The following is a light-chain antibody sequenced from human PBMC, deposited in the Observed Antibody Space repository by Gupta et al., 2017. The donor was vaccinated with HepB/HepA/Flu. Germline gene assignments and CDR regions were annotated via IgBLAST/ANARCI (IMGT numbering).Light chain of an antibody. J-gene: IGKJ2*02. CDR2: GAS. V-gene: IGKV3-20*01. CDR1: RRIRNNF. CDR3: QQQGKSPGT. Sequence: EIQLKQSPGTLALSPGERATLSCRARRRIRNNFLAWYQQKGGQAPRLLIYGASSRANGIPDRCSGSGSGTDFTLTISRLEPDDSAVYYCQQQGKSPGTFGQGTKLEI.